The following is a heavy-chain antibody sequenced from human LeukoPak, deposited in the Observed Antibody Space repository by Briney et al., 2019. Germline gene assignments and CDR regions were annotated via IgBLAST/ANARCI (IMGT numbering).Heavy chain of an antibody. CDR2: ISSSSSYT. V-gene: IGHV3-11*05. Sequence: GGSLRLSCAASGFTFSDYYMSWIRQGPGKGLEWVSYISSSSSYTNYADSVKVRFTISRDNAKKSVYLQMNSLRAEDTAVYYCARDGYYYDSGGKGPFDHWGQGTLVTVSS. CDR1: GFTFSDYY. J-gene: IGHJ4*02. CDR3: ARDGYYYDSGGKGPFDH. D-gene: IGHD3-22*01.